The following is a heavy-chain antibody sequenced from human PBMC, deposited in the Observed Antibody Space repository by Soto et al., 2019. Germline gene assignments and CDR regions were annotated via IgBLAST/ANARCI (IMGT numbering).Heavy chain of an antibody. D-gene: IGHD3-9*01. CDR1: GYRFTSYW. V-gene: IGHV5-51*01. CDR3: ARQPDYNILTGYYCYFDY. Sequence: PGESLKISCKASGYRFTSYWIGWVRQMPGKGLEWMGIISPGDSDTRYSPSFQGQVTISADKSISTAYLQWSSLKASDTAIYYCARQPDYNILTGYYCYFDYWAREPWSPSPQ. CDR2: ISPGDSDT. J-gene: IGHJ4*02.